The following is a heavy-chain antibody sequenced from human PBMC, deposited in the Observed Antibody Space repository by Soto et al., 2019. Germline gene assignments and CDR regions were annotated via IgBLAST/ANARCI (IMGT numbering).Heavy chain of an antibody. Sequence: QLQLQESGPGLVKPSETLSLTCSVSGGSISSSSSYWGWIRQPPGKGLEWIGDIYETGSTYYNPSLKSRVTIYVDTSMEQFSLRLNSVTAADTATYYCVRLTSRISAVSHGRSNRLVPWGPGILVSVSS. CDR3: VRLTSRISAVSHGRSNRLVP. J-gene: IGHJ5*02. V-gene: IGHV4-39*01. D-gene: IGHD2-15*01. CDR2: IYETGST. CDR1: GGSISSSSSY.